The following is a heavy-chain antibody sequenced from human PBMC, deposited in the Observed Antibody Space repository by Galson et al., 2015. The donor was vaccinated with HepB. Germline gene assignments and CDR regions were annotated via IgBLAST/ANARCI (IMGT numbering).Heavy chain of an antibody. Sequence: TLSLTCTVSGGSISSGGYYWSWIRQHPGKGLEWIGYIYYSGSTYYNPSLKSRVTISVDTSKNQFSLKLSSVTAADTAVYYCARVECSSTSCYRVSGWFDPWGQGTLVTVSS. CDR2: IYYSGST. J-gene: IGHJ5*02. D-gene: IGHD2-2*01. CDR3: ARVECSSTSCYRVSGWFDP. CDR1: GGSISSGGYY. V-gene: IGHV4-31*03.